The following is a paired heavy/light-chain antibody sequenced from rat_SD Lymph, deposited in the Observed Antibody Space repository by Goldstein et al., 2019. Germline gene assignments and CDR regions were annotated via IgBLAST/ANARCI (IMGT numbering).Heavy chain of an antibody. CDR1: GYSITDYL. Sequence: EVQLQQSGPELRRPGSSVKLSCKASGYSITDYLMHWVKHRPEHGLEWIGWIDPEDGETKYAQKFQSKATLTADTSSNTAYMQLSSLTSEDTATYFCARMSSYIYGAYWGQGTLVTVSS. CDR3: ARMSSYIYGAY. J-gene: IGHJ3*01. CDR2: IDPEDGET. D-gene: IGHD1-2*01. V-gene: IGHV1-8*01.
Light chain of an antibody. Sequence: DVVMTQTPVSLSLAIGQPASISCKSSQSLVHSDGKTYLSWILQRPGQSPKRLIYLVSKLDSGVPDRFSGSGSETEFTLKISRVEAEDLGVYYCWQATHFPWTFGGGTKLELK. CDR1: QSLVHSDGKTY. V-gene: IGKV1S8*01. CDR2: LVS. J-gene: IGKJ1*01. CDR3: WQATHFPWT.